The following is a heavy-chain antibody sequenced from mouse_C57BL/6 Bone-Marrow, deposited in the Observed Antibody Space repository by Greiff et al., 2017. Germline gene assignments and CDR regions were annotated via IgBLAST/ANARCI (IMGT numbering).Heavy chain of an antibody. CDR3: ARGGVRRMDY. D-gene: IGHD2-14*01. Sequence: VQLQQPGAELVRPGTSVKVSCKASGYAFTNYLIEWVKQRPGQGLEWIGVINPGSGGTNYNEKFKGKATQTADKSASTAYRQLSSLTSDDSAVYFCARGGVRRMDYWGQGTSVTVSS. CDR1: GYAFTNYL. J-gene: IGHJ4*01. CDR2: INPGSGGT. V-gene: IGHV1-54*01.